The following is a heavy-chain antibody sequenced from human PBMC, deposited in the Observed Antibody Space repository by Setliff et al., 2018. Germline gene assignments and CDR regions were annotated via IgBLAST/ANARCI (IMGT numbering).Heavy chain of an antibody. V-gene: IGHV3-15*01. D-gene: IGHD4-4*01. CDR1: GFTFTDAW. CDR3: TTASDSTNYDDGFDL. Sequence: GSLRLSCAASGFTFTDAWMTWVRQAPGKGLEWVGRIKSKTIGGEIRYAASVKGRFSISRDDSSNTLYLQMNSLKTEDTALYYCTTASDSTNYDDGFDLWGQGTMVTVSS. J-gene: IGHJ3*01. CDR2: IKSKTIGGEI.